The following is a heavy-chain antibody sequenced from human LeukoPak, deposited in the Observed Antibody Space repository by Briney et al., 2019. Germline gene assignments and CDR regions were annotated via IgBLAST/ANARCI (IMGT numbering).Heavy chain of an antibody. Sequence: GGSLRLSCAASGFSFSSYAMSWVRQAPGKGLEWVSSISGSGDSTYSADSVKGRFTLSRDNSKNTPFLQMSSLRAEDTAVYYCTKWPADYWGQGTLVTVSS. CDR1: GFSFSSYA. CDR2: ISGSGDST. CDR3: TKWPADY. V-gene: IGHV3-23*01. J-gene: IGHJ4*02.